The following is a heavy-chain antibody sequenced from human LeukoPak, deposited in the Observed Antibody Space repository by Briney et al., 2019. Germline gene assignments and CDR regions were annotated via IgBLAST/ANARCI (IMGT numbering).Heavy chain of an antibody. CDR2: IYYSGST. J-gene: IGHJ6*03. V-gene: IGHV4-59*01. Sequence: SETLSLTCTVSGGSISSYYWSWIRQPPGKGLEWIGYIYYSGSTNYNPSLKSRVTISVDTSKNQFSLKLSSVTAADTAVYYCARARRDGTYYYYYYMDVWGKGTTVTVSS. CDR3: ARARRDGTYYYYYYMDV. CDR1: GGSISSYY. D-gene: IGHD1-1*01.